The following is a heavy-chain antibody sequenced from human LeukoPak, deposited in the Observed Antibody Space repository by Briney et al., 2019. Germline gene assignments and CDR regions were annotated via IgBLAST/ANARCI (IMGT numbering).Heavy chain of an antibody. J-gene: IGHJ4*02. CDR2: IYGGGGGST. Sequence: PGGSLRLSCVASGFTFSKYTMSWVRQAPGKGLEWVSGIYGGGGGSTFYAESVKGRFTISRDNSKNTLYLQMNSLRAEDTAVYYCAKDINWNYRSGVIYWGQGTLVTVSS. V-gene: IGHV3-23*01. CDR1: GFTFSKYT. CDR3: AKDINWNYRSGVIY. D-gene: IGHD1-7*01.